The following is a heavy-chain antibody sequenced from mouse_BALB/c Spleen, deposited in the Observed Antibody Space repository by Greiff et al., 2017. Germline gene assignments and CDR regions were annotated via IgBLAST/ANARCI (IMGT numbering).Heavy chain of an antibody. CDR1: GYTFTSYW. CDR3: ARLEVYYGNYVFDY. CDR2: IYPGDGDT. D-gene: IGHD2-1*01. V-gene: IGHV1-87*01. J-gene: IGHJ2*01. Sequence: QVQLKQSGAELARPGASVKLSCKASGYTFTSYWMQWVKQRPGQGLEWIGAIYPGDGDTRYTQKFKGKATLTADKSSSTAYMQLSSLASEDSAVYYCARLEVYYGNYVFDYWGQGTTLTVSS.